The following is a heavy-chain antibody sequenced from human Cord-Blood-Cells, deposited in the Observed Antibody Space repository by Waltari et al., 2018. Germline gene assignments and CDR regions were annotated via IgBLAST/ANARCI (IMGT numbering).Heavy chain of an antibody. CDR1: GGSFSGYY. D-gene: IGHD6-13*01. CDR3: ARGGGIAAAGTYQLNY. J-gene: IGHJ4*02. CDR2: INHSGST. V-gene: IGHV4-34*01. Sequence: QVQLQQWGAGLLKPSETLSPTCAVYGGSFSGYYWRWIRQPPGKGLEWIGEINHSGSTNYNPSLKSRVTISVDTSKNQFSLKLSSVTAADTAVYYCARGGGIAAAGTYQLNYWGQGTLVTVSS.